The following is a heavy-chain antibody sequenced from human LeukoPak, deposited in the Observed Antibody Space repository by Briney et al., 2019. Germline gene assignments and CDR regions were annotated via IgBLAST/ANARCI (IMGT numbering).Heavy chain of an antibody. CDR2: INPSGGST. CDR3: ARDGPPRSVLLPPHGAFDI. CDR1: GYTFTSYY. V-gene: IGHV1-46*01. J-gene: IGHJ3*02. D-gene: IGHD3-10*01. Sequence: GASVKVSCKASGYTFTSYYMHWVRQAPGQGLEWMGIINPSGGSTSYAQKFQGRVTMTRDMSTSTVYMELSSLRSEDTAVYYCARDGPPRSVLLPPHGAFDIWGQGTMVTVSS.